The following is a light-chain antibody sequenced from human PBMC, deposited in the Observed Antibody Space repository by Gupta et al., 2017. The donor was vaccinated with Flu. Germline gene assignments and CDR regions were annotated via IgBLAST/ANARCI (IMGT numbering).Light chain of an antibody. CDR3: MQGSRWPWA. V-gene: IGKV2-30*01. J-gene: IGKJ1*01. Sequence: DVVMTQSPLSLPVTLGQPASISCRSSQSLVYRYGNIYLHWFQQSPGQSPRRLMYQVSHRESGVPDRFSGSGSGTDFTLKISRVEAEDVGVYYCMQGSRWPWAFGQGTKVEIK. CDR2: QVS. CDR1: QSLVYRYGNIY.